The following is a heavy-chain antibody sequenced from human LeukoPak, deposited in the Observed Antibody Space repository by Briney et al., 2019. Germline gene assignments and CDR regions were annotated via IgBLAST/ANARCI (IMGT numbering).Heavy chain of an antibody. CDR1: GYTFTSYD. V-gene: IGHV1-8*03. D-gene: IGHD6-19*01. CDR2: MNPNSGNT. CDR3: AGRAVAYKYSYYMDV. J-gene: IGHJ6*03. Sequence: ASVKVSCKASGYTFTSYDINWVRQATGQGLEWMGWMNPNSGNTIYAQKFQGRVTITRSTSISTAYMELSSLRSEDTAVYYCAGRAVAYKYSYYMDVWGKGTAVTVSS.